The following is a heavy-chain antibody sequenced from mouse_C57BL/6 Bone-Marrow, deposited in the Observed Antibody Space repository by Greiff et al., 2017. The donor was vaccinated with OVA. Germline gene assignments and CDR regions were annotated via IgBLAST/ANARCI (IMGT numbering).Heavy chain of an antibody. CDR2: IYPGDGDT. CDR1: GYAFSSSW. CDR3: ARRGFMSTVVAPGYWYFDV. D-gene: IGHD1-1*01. J-gene: IGHJ1*03. Sequence: QVQLQQSGPELVKPGASVKISCKASGYAFSSSWMNWVKQRPGKGLEWIGRIYPGDGDTNYNGKFKGKATLTADKSSSTAYMQLSSLTSEDSAVYFCARRGFMSTVVAPGYWYFDVWGTGTTVTVSS. V-gene: IGHV1-82*01.